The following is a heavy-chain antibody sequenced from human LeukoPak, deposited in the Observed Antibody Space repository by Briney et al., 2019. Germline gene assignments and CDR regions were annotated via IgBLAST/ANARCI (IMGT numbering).Heavy chain of an antibody. CDR2: MDEHGSEI. J-gene: IGHJ4*02. D-gene: IGHD2-21*01. CDR1: GFTFSSYS. Sequence: PGGSLRLSCAASGFTFSSYSMNWVRQAPGKGLEWVAKMDEHGSEIFYVDSVKGRFTISRDNAKNSLFLQLNRLRADDTAVYYCARPRGCGTSRCNNFDYWGQGTLVTVSS. V-gene: IGHV3-7*01. CDR3: ARPRGCGTSRCNNFDY.